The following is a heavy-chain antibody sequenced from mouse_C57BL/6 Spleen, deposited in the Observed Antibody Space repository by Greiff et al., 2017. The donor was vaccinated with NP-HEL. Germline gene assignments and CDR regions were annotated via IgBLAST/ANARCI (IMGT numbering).Heavy chain of an antibody. V-gene: IGHV2-2*01. Sequence: VQLVESGPGLVQPSQSLSITCTVSGFSLTSYGVHWVRQSPGKGLEWLGVIWSGGSTDYNAAFISRLSISKDNSKGQVFFKMNSLQADDTAIYYCGKYYGSSHWYFDVWGTGTTVTVAS. J-gene: IGHJ1*03. CDR3: GKYYGSSHWYFDV. CDR1: GFSLTSYG. CDR2: IWSGGST. D-gene: IGHD1-1*01.